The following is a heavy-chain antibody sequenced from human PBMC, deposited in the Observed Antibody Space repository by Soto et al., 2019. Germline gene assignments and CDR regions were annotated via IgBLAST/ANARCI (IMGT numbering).Heavy chain of an antibody. J-gene: IGHJ6*02. V-gene: IGHV4-4*02. CDR3: ARASGTSHYYYYGMDV. Sequence: SETLSLTCAVSGGSISSSNWWSWVRQPPGKGLEWIGEIYHSGSTNYNPSLKSRVTISVDKSKNQFSLKLSSVTAADTAVYYCARASGTSHYYYYGMDVWGQGTTVTGLL. CDR2: IYHSGST. CDR1: GGSISSSNW. D-gene: IGHD2-2*01.